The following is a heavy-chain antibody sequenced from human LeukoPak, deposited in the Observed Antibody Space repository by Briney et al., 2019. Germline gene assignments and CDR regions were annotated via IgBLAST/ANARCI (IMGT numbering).Heavy chain of an antibody. J-gene: IGHJ5*02. V-gene: IGHV5-10-1*01. CDR3: ARRAVMITFGGVENWFDP. D-gene: IGHD3-16*01. CDR2: IDPSDSYT. CDR1: GYSFTSYW. Sequence: GASLRISCKGSGYSFTSYWISWVRQMPGKGLEWMGRIDPSDSYTNYSPSFQGHVTISADKSISTAYLQWSSLKASDTAMYYCARRAVMITFGGVENWFDPWGQGTLVTVSS.